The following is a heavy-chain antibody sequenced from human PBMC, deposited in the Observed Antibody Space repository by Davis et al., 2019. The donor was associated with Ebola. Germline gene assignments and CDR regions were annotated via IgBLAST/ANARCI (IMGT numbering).Heavy chain of an antibody. D-gene: IGHD5-18*01. CDR2: ISSSSTYI. CDR1: GFTFSTFSTYS. V-gene: IGHV3-21*04. J-gene: IGHJ6*02. CDR3: AKDLLGHSYGYFYGMDV. Sequence: GGSLRLSCAASGFTFSTFSTYSMNWVRQAPGKGLEWVSCISSSSTYIYYGDSVKGRFTISRDNSKNTLYLQMNSLRAEDTAVYYCAKDLLGHSYGYFYGMDVWGQGTTVTVSS.